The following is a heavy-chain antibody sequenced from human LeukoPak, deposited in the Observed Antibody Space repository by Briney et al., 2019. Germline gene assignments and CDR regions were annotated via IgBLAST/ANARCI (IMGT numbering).Heavy chain of an antibody. CDR2: ISSSSSYI. D-gene: IGHD5-18*01. CDR3: ARGGGYSYGYRVDY. V-gene: IGHV3-21*01. Sequence: PGGSLRLSCAASGFTFSSYSMNWVRQAPGKGLEWVSSISSSSSYIYYADSVEGRSTISRDNAKNSLYLQMNSLRAEDTAVYYCARGGGYSYGYRVDYWGQGTLVTVSS. CDR1: GFTFSSYS. J-gene: IGHJ4*02.